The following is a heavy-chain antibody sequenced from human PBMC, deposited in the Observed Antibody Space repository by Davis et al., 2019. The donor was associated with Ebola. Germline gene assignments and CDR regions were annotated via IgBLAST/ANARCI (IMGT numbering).Heavy chain of an antibody. J-gene: IGHJ2*01. CDR3: ARDYYDSSGYLWYFDL. Sequence: MPSETLSLTCGVSGGSISSSNWWSWVRQPPGKGLEWIGEIYHSGTSNYNPALKSRVTISIDKSKNQFSLKLTSVAAADTAVYYCARDYYDSSGYLWYFDLWGRGTLVTVSS. CDR1: GGSISSSNW. V-gene: IGHV4-4*02. CDR2: IYHSGTS. D-gene: IGHD3-22*01.